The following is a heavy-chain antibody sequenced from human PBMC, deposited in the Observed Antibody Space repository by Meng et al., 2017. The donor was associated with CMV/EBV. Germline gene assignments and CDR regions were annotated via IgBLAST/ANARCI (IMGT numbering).Heavy chain of an antibody. D-gene: IGHD2-2*01. CDR1: GGIFSSYA. CDR3: ARHHPAGYCSSTSCPQRWFDP. Sequence: SVKVSCKASGGIFSSYAISWVRQAPGQGLEWMGGIIPIFGTANYAQKFQGRVTITTDESTSTAYMELSSLRSEDTAVYYCARHHPAGYCSSTSCPQRWFDPWGQGTLVTVSS. CDR2: IIPIFGTA. J-gene: IGHJ5*02. V-gene: IGHV1-69*05.